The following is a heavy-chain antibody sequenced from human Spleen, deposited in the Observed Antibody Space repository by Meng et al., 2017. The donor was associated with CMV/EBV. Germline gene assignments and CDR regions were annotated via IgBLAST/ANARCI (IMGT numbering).Heavy chain of an antibody. V-gene: IGHV3-30*02. D-gene: IGHD6-6*01. J-gene: IGHJ4*02. Sequence: GESLKISCTASGFTFSTYGMHWVRQAPGKGLEWVAFIRYDGGNTHYSDSVKGRFTISRDESKNTLYLQMNSLKVEDTAVYYCAKDQDCTTSTCFEGRQLGWYYFDFWGQGTRVTVSS. CDR1: GFTFSTYG. CDR2: IRYDGGNT. CDR3: AKDQDCTTSTCFEGRQLGWYYFDF.